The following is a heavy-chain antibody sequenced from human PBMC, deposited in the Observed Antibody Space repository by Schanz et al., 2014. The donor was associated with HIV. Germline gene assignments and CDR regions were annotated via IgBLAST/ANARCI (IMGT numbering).Heavy chain of an antibody. J-gene: IGHJ5*02. D-gene: IGHD5-18*01. CDR1: GFTFSTSG. CDR2: IWYDGSNK. Sequence: QEQLVESGGGVVQPGRSLRLSCAASGFTFSTSGMHWVRQVPARGLEWVAMIWYDGSNKFYADSVKGRFTISRDNSRNALYLHMNSLRADDTAIYYCVKAYSSGFSGAGSWGQGALVTVSS. V-gene: IGHV3-33*06. CDR3: VKAYSSGFSGAGS.